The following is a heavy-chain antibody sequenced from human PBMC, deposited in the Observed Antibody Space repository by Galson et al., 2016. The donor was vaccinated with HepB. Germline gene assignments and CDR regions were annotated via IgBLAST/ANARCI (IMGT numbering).Heavy chain of an antibody. Sequence: SLRLSCAVSGFTFDDYGMTWVRQAPGKGLEWVANIKQDGTEKYYMDSVKGRFTIPRDNAKNSLYLQMNSLRADDTAVYYCARDRGYSGWSYFDYWGQGTLVTVSS. V-gene: IGHV3-7*03. J-gene: IGHJ4*02. CDR2: IKQDGTEK. CDR1: GFTFDDYG. D-gene: IGHD6-19*01. CDR3: ARDRGYSGWSYFDY.